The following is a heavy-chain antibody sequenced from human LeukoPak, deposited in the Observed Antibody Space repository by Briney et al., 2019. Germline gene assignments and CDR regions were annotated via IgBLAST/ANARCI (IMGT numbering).Heavy chain of an antibody. Sequence: ASVKVSCKASGYTFTSYGISWVRQAPGQGLEWMGWINPNSGGTNYAQKFQGRVTMTRDTSISTAYMELSSLRSDDTAVYYCAREDPPGSSWDPPFDYWGQGTLVTVSS. CDR1: GYTFTSYG. J-gene: IGHJ4*02. CDR3: AREDPPGSSWDPPFDY. D-gene: IGHD6-13*01. CDR2: INPNSGGT. V-gene: IGHV1-2*02.